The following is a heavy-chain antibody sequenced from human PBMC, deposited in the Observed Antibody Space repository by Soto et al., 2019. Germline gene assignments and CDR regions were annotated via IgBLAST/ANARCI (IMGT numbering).Heavy chain of an antibody. D-gene: IGHD1-1*01. V-gene: IGHV2-5*02. CDR2: IYWDDDK. Sequence: QITLKESGPTRVKPTQTLTLACTFSGFSLSSSGVGVGWIRQPPGKALEQLALIYWDDDKRYSPSLKSRLTITKDTSNNQGVLTMTNMDPVDTATYYCAHRAGLQGNWDGGYFDFWGQGALVTVSS. CDR3: AHRAGLQGNWDGGYFDF. CDR1: GFSLSSSGVG. J-gene: IGHJ4*02.